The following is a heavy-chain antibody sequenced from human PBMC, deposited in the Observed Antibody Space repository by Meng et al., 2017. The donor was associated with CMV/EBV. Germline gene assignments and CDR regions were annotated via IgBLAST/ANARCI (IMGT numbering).Heavy chain of an antibody. CDR2: IYSGGST. V-gene: IGHV3-53*01. D-gene: IGHD2-2*01. Sequence: GESLKISCAASGFTVSSYYMSWVRPAPGKGLGWVSVIYSGGSTYYADSVKGRFTISRDNSKNTLYLQMNSLRAEDTAVYYCASYCSSTSCWNAFDIWGQGTMVTVSS. CDR3: ASYCSSTSCWNAFDI. CDR1: GFTVSSYY. J-gene: IGHJ3*02.